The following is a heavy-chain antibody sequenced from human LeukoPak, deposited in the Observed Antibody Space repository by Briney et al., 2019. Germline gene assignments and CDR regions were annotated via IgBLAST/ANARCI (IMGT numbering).Heavy chain of an antibody. CDR1: GYTFTSYC. CDR3: ARIAVAVPDAFDI. V-gene: IGHV1-18*01. J-gene: IGHJ3*02. D-gene: IGHD6-19*01. Sequence: ASVKVSCKASGYTFTSYCMSWVRQAPGQGLEWMGWISAYNGNTNYAQKLQGRVTMTTDTSTSTTYMELRSLRSDDTAVYYCARIAVAVPDAFDIWGQGTMVTVSS. CDR2: ISAYNGNT.